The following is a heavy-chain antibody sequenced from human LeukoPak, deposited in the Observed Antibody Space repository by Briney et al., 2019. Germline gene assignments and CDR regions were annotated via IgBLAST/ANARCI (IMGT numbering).Heavy chain of an antibody. V-gene: IGHV3-74*01. D-gene: IGHD1-1*01. CDR1: GLTFSSYW. CDR3: ARELPTTGHWYFDL. Sequence: PGGSLTLFCAASGLTFSSYWMHWVRQAPGKGLVWVSRINSDGSSTSYADSVKGRFTISRDNAKNTLYLQMNSLRAEDTAVYYCARELPTTGHWYFDLWGRGTLVTVSS. CDR2: INSDGSST. J-gene: IGHJ2*01.